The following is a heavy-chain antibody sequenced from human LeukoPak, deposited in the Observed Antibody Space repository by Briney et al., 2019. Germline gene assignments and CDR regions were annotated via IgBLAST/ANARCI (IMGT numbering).Heavy chain of an antibody. D-gene: IGHD4-17*01. CDR3: AKDLGDYGEHGVDY. V-gene: IGHV3-30*18. Sequence: AESLTLSCTASGFTFSSYGMHWVRQAPGKGLEWVAVISYDGSNKYYADSVKGRFTIDRDNSKNTTYLQMNSLRAEDTAVYYCAKDLGDYGEHGVDYCGPG. CDR2: ISYDGSNK. CDR1: GFTFSSYG. J-gene: IGHJ4*02.